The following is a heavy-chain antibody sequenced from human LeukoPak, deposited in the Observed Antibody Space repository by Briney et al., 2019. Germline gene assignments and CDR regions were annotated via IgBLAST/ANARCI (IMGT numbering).Heavy chain of an antibody. D-gene: IGHD5-12*01. CDR2: ISSSSSYI. CDR3: ARGPSGYHNT. V-gene: IGHV3-21*01. CDR1: GFTFSSHN. J-gene: IGHJ4*02. Sequence: AGGSLRLSCAASGFTFSSHNMNWVRQAPGKGLEWVSSISSSSSYIYYADSVKGRFTISRDNSKNTLYLQMNSLRAEDTAVYYCARGPSGYHNTGGQGTLVTVSS.